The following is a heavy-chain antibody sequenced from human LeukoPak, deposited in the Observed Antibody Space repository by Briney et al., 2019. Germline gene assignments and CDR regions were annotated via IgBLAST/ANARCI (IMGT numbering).Heavy chain of an antibody. D-gene: IGHD4-17*01. CDR3: TRDLHGDDAFDV. Sequence: GGSLRLSCRTSGFNFGDYAMSSVRQAPGQGLEWVGFIRTKPYGGTPDYAASVKGRFTISVDDSKSIAYLRMNSLETEDTAVYYCTRDLHGDDAFDVWGQGTMVTVSS. J-gene: IGHJ3*01. CDR1: GFNFGDYA. V-gene: IGHV3-49*04. CDR2: IRTKPYGGTP.